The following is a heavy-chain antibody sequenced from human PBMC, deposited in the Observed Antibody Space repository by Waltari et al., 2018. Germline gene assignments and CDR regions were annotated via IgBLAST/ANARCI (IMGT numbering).Heavy chain of an antibody. J-gene: IGHJ4*01. Sequence: QVQLQESGPGLVKPSETLSLTCAVSGYSISSGYYWGWIRQPPGKGLEWSGSIYHSWSTYYTPSLKTRVTISVDTSKNRFSLQLSSVSAADTAVYDWARVGVVTSILHYFDYWGHGTLVPVSS. CDR3: ARVGVVTSILHYFDY. CDR1: GYSISSGYY. D-gene: IGHD2-21*02. V-gene: IGHV4-38-2*01. CDR2: IYHSWST.